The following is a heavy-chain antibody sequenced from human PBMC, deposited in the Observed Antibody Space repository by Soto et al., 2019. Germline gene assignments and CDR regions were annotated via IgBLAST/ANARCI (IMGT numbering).Heavy chain of an antibody. D-gene: IGHD3-3*01. CDR2: IKQDGSEK. J-gene: IGHJ4*02. V-gene: IGHV3-7*01. CDR1: GFTFSSYW. Sequence: PGGSLRLSCAAPGFTFSSYWMSWVRQAPGKGLEWVANIKQDGSEKYYVDSVKGRFTISRDNAKNSLYLQMNSLRAEDTAVYYCARVDYDFWSEPYWGQGTLVTVSS. CDR3: ARVDYDFWSEPY.